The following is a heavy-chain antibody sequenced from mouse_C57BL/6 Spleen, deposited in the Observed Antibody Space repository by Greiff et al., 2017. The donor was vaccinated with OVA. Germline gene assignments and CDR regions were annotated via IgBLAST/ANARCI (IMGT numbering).Heavy chain of an antibody. CDR3: TGEGITTVVVPFDY. J-gene: IGHJ2*01. Sequence: EVQRVESGGGLVQPGGSMKLSCVASGFTFSNYWMNWVRQSPEKGLEWVAQISLKSDNYATHYAESVKGRFTISRDDSKSSVYLQMNNLRAEDTGIYYCTGEGITTVVVPFDYWGQGTTLTVSS. CDR1: GFTFSNYW. V-gene: IGHV6-3*01. CDR2: ISLKSDNYAT. D-gene: IGHD1-1*01.